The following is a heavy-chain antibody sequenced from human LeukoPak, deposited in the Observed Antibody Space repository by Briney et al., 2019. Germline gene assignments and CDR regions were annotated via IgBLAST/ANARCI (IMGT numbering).Heavy chain of an antibody. CDR1: GGSISSYY. CDR3: ARGGLIAAAGTFWFDP. V-gene: IGHV4-59*01. D-gene: IGHD6-13*01. J-gene: IGHJ5*02. CDR2: IYYRGST. Sequence: SETLSLTCTVSGGSISSYYWSWIRQPPGKGLEWIGYIYYRGSTNYNPSLKSRVTISVDTSKNQFSLKLNSVIAADTAVYYCARGGLIAAAGTFWFDPWGQGTLVTVSS.